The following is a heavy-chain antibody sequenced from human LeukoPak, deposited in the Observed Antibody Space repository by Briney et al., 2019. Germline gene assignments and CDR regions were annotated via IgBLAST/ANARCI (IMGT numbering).Heavy chain of an antibody. D-gene: IGHD6-13*01. CDR2: IYYSGST. Sequence: SETLSLTCTVSGGSISSSSYYWGWIRQPPGKGLEWIGSIYYSGSTHYNPSLKSRVTISVDTSKNQFSLKLSSVTTADTAVYYCARHPSRSAAGSLLPFDYWGQGALVTVSS. CDR3: ARHPSRSAAGSLLPFDY. CDR1: GGSISSSSYY. J-gene: IGHJ4*02. V-gene: IGHV4-39*01.